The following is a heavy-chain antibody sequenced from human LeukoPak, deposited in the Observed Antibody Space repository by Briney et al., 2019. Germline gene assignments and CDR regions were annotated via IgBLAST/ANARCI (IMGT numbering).Heavy chain of an antibody. CDR1: GYTFTSYG. D-gene: IGHD6-19*01. CDR3: ARVPYSSGWYEYYYYMDV. V-gene: IGHV1-18*01. J-gene: IGHJ6*03. CDR2: ISAYNGNT. Sequence: GASVKVSCKASGYTFTSYGISWVRLAPGQGLEWMGWISAYNGNTNYAQKLQGRVTMTTDTSASTAYMELRSLRSDDTAVYYCARVPYSSGWYEYYYYMDVWGKGTTVTVSS.